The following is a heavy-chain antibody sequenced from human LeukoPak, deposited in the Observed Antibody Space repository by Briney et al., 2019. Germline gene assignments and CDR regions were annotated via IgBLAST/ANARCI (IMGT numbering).Heavy chain of an antibody. D-gene: IGHD3-3*01. V-gene: IGHV3-21*01. CDR3: ARLTEHYDFWSGYYLAGYFDY. CDR1: GFTFSSYS. CDR2: ISSSSSYI. Sequence: PGGSLRLSCAASGFTFSSYSMNWVRQAPGKGLEWVSSISSSSSYIYYADSVKGRFTISRDNAKNSLYLQMNSLRAEDTAVYYCARLTEHYDFWSGYYLAGYFDYWGQGTLVTVSS. J-gene: IGHJ4*02.